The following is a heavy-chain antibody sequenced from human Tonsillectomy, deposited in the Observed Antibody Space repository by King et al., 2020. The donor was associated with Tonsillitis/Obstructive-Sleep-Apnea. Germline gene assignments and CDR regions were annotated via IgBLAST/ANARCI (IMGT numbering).Heavy chain of an antibody. CDR1: GFTFSTYW. J-gene: IGHJ3*02. CDR2: IRQDGSEK. Sequence: VQLVESGGALVQPGGSLRLSCVASGFTFSTYWMTWVRQAPGKGLEWVANIRQDGSEKNYVDSVKGRFTISRDNAKNSLYLQMNSLRAEDTAVYYCASDNNPLMAAAFSDAFDIWGQGTMVTVSS. D-gene: IGHD6-13*01. V-gene: IGHV3-7*03. CDR3: ASDNNPLMAAAFSDAFDI.